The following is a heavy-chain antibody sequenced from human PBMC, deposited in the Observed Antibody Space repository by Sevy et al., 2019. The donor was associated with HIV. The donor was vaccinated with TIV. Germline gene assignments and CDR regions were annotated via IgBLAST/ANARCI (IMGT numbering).Heavy chain of an antibody. V-gene: IGHV3-21*01. Sequence: GGSLRLSCAASGFTFSSYSMNWVRQAPGKGLEWVSSISSSSSYIYYADSVKGRFTISRDNAKNSLYLQMNSLRAEDTAVYYCASDGITMVGVFDIWGQGTMVTVSS. CDR3: ASDGITMVGVFDI. CDR1: GFTFSSYS. D-gene: IGHD3-10*01. J-gene: IGHJ3*02. CDR2: ISSSSSYI.